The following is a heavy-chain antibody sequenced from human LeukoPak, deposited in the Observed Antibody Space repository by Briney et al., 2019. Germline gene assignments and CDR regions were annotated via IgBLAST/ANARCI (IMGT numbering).Heavy chain of an antibody. D-gene: IGHD3-10*01. J-gene: IGHJ4*02. V-gene: IGHV3-30*18. CDR3: AKEGGQHGSDRYHFDY. CDR1: GFTFRNYG. CDR2: ISSDGRID. Sequence: GGSLRLSCTASGFTFRNYGMHWVRQAPGKGLEWVAVISSDGRIDYYMDSVKGRFSISRDNSKNTLHLQLNSLRPEDTAVYYCAKEGGQHGSDRYHFDYWGQGTLVTVSS.